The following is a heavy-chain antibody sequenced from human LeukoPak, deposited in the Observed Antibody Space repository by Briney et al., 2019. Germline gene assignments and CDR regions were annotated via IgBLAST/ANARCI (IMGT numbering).Heavy chain of an antibody. CDR1: GFTFSSYD. D-gene: IGHD3-10*01. J-gene: IGHJ6*02. Sequence: PGGSLRLSCAASGFTFSSYDMHWVRQATGKGLEWVSAIGTAGDTYYPGSVKGRFTISRENAKNSLYLQMNSLRAGDTAVYYCARVPGSYGMDVWGQGTTVTVSS. CDR2: IGTAGDT. CDR3: ARVPGSYGMDV. V-gene: IGHV3-13*01.